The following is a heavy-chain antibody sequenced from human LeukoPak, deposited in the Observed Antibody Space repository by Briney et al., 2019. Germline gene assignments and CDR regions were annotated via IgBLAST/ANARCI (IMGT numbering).Heavy chain of an antibody. CDR1: GGSVSSGSYY. D-gene: IGHD6-13*01. J-gene: IGHJ4*02. CDR2: IYYSGST. CDR3: ARGASSSWYTIGY. V-gene: IGHV4-61*01. Sequence: PSETLSLTCTVSGGSVSSGSYYWSWIRQPPGKGLEWIGYIYYSGSTNYNPSLKSRVTISVDTSKNQFSLKLSSVTAADTAVYYCARGASSSWYTIGYWGQGTLVTVSS.